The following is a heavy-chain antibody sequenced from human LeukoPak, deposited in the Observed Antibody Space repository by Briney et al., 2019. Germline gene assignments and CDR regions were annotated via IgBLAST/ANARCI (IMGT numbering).Heavy chain of an antibody. V-gene: IGHV3-23*01. Sequence: GGSLRLSCAASGFTFSSYAMRWVRQAPGKGLEWVSGISGSGGSTYYADSVKGRFTISRDNSKNTLYLQMNSLRAEDTAVYYCAKSGRYSYGFIWGQGTLVTVSS. CDR2: ISGSGGST. D-gene: IGHD5-18*01. CDR3: AKSGRYSYGFI. CDR1: GFTFSSYA. J-gene: IGHJ4*02.